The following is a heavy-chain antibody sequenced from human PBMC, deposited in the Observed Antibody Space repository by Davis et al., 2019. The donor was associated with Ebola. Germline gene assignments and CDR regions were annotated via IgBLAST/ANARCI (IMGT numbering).Heavy chain of an antibody. CDR2: IKQDGSEK. CDR1: GFTFSSYS. Sequence: GGSLRLSCAASGFTFSSYSMNWVRQAPGKGLEWVANIKQDGSEKYYVDSVKGRFTISRDNAKNSLYLQMNSLRAEDTAVYYCASYSDFDWLFYMDVWGKGTTVTVSS. J-gene: IGHJ6*04. V-gene: IGHV3-7*01. CDR3: ASYSDFDWLFYMDV. D-gene: IGHD3-9*01.